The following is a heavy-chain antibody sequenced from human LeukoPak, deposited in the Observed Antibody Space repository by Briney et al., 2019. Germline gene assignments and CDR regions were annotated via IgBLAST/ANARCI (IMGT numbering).Heavy chain of an antibody. CDR1: GFTFSSYS. Sequence: PGGSLRLSCAASGFTFSSYSMNWVRQAPGKGLEWVSSISSSSSYIYYADSVKGRFTISRDNAKNSLYLQMNSLRAEDTAVYYCAREGGDGYNIDAFDIWGQGTMVTVSS. D-gene: IGHD5-24*01. CDR2: ISSSSSYI. V-gene: IGHV3-21*01. CDR3: AREGGDGYNIDAFDI. J-gene: IGHJ3*02.